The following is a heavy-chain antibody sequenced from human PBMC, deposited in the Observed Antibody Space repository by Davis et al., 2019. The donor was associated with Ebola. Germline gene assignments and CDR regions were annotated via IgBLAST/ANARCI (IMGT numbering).Heavy chain of an antibody. CDR2: ISYDGSNK. CDR1: GFTFSSYG. V-gene: IGHV3-30*18. D-gene: IGHD3-10*01. J-gene: IGHJ6*04. Sequence: PGGSLRLSCAASGFTFSSYGMHWVRQAPGKGLEWVAVISYDGSNKYYADSVKGRFTISRDNSKNTLYLQMNSLRAEDTAVYYCAKRRVWFGGNNYYYGMDVWGKGTTVTVSS. CDR3: AKRRVWFGGNNYYYGMDV.